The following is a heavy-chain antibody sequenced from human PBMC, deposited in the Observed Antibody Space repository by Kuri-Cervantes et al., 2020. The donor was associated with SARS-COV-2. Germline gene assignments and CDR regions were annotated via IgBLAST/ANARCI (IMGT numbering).Heavy chain of an antibody. Sequence: SVKVSCKASGGTFSSYAISWVRQAPGQGLEWVGGIIPSLGSTHHAQKFQGRLTIKTDKSTTTVYMEVSSLKSEDTAVYYCARGGTTTSPRGTNYFYMDVWGKGTAVTVSS. CDR3: ARGGTTTSPRGTNYFYMDV. CDR2: IIPSLGST. CDR1: GGTFSSYA. D-gene: IGHD1-26*01. J-gene: IGHJ6*03. V-gene: IGHV1-69*10.